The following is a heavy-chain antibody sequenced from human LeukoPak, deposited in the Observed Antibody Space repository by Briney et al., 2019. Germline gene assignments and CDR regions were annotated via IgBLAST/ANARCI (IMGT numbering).Heavy chain of an antibody. CDR2: IRYDGSNK. Sequence: GSLRLSCAASGFTFSSYGMHWVRQAPGKGLEWVAFIRYDGSNKYYADSVKGRFTVSRDNSKNTLYLQMNSLRAEDTAVYYCAKLITTAMVNYFDYWGQGTLVTVSS. CDR1: GFTFSSYG. CDR3: AKLITTAMVNYFDY. D-gene: IGHD5-18*01. V-gene: IGHV3-30*02. J-gene: IGHJ4*02.